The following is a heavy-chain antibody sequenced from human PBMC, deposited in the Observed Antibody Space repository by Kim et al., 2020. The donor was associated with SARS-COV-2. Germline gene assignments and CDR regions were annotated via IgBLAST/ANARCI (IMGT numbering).Heavy chain of an antibody. J-gene: IGHJ4*02. CDR2: KN. D-gene: IGHD3-10*01. CDR3: ANLWFGELFDY. V-gene: IGHV3-30*02. Sequence: KNNLAASGKGRFTISRDNSKTTLYLQMTSLRAEDTAVYYCANLWFGELFDYWGQGTLVTVSS.